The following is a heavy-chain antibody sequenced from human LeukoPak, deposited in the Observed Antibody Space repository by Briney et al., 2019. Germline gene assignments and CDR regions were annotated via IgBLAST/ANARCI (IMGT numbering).Heavy chain of an antibody. Sequence: PSETLSLTCSVSGGSISGYYWSWIRQPAGKGLEWIGRIYTSGSTNYNPSLKSRVTLSVDTSKNPLSLNMSSVTATDTAVYYCARVSLGFRAFDIWGQGTMITVSS. V-gene: IGHV4-4*07. D-gene: IGHD3-16*01. CDR2: IYTSGST. CDR3: ARVSLGFRAFDI. J-gene: IGHJ3*02. CDR1: GGSISGYY.